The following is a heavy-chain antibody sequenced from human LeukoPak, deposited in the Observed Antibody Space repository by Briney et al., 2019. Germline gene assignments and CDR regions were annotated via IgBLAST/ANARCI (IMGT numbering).Heavy chain of an antibody. CDR2: ISGSGGST. CDR1: GFTFSSYA. J-gene: IGHJ3*02. Sequence: PGGSLRLSCAASGFTFSSYAMSWVRQAPGKGLEWVSAISGSGGSTYYADSVKGRFTLSRDNSKNTLYLQMNSLRAEDTAVYYCAKVYYYGSGSYYNDAFDIWGQGTMVTVSS. D-gene: IGHD3-10*01. CDR3: AKVYYYGSGSYYNDAFDI. V-gene: IGHV3-23*01.